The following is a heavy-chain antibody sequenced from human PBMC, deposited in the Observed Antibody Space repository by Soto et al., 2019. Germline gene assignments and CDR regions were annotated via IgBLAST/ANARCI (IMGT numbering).Heavy chain of an antibody. J-gene: IGHJ4*02. CDR1: GYTFTSYG. CDR3: ARYSSGWYYFDY. D-gene: IGHD6-19*01. CDR2: ISAYNGNT. Sequence: GASVKVSCMAYGYTFTSYGISGVRQAPGQGLEWMGWISAYNGNTNYAQKLQGRVTMTTDTSTSTAYMGLRSPRSDDTAVYYCARYSSGWYYFDYWGQGTLVTVSS. V-gene: IGHV1-18*04.